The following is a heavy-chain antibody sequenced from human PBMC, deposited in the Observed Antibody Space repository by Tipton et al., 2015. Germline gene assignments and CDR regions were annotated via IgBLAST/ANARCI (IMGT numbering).Heavy chain of an antibody. CDR1: GYSISSGYY. CDR3: ARTDALGHFDY. D-gene: IGHD2-8*01. CDR2: IFYDGST. Sequence: GLVKPSETLSLTCDVSGYSISSGYYWSWIRQPPGKGLEWIGYIFYDGSTNYNPSLKSRLTISVDTSKNQFSLRLSSVTAADTAVYFCARTDALGHFDYWGLGTLVTVSS. J-gene: IGHJ4*02. V-gene: IGHV4-61*01.